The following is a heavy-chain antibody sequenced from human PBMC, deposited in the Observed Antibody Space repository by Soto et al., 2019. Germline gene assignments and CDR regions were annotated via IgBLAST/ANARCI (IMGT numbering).Heavy chain of an antibody. CDR1: GYTFTSYG. CDR2: ISAYNGNT. Sequence: ASVKVSCKASGYTFTSYGISWVRQAPGQGLEWMGWISAYNGNTNDAQKLQGRVTMTTDTSTSTAYMELRSLRSDDTAVYYCARDLKGYCSGGSCYPYYYYYGMDVWGQGTTVTVSS. CDR3: ARDLKGYCSGGSCYPYYYYYGMDV. J-gene: IGHJ6*02. V-gene: IGHV1-18*04. D-gene: IGHD2-15*01.